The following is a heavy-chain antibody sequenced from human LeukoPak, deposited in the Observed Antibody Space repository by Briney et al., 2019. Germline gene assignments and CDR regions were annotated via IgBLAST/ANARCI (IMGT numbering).Heavy chain of an antibody. CDR2: ISSSGGST. D-gene: IGHD3-22*01. CDR1: GFTFSNYG. CDR3: AKVWDTYYYDSSGSFDY. V-gene: IGHV3-23*01. J-gene: IGHJ4*02. Sequence: PGGSLRLSCAASGFTFSNYGMHWVRQAPGKGLEWVSAISSSGGSTYYADSVKGRFTISRDNSKNTLYLQMNSLRAEDTAVYYCAKVWDTYYYDSSGSFDYWGQGTLVTVSS.